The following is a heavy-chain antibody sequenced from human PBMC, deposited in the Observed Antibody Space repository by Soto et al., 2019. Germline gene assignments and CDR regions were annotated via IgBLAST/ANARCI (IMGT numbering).Heavy chain of an antibody. D-gene: IGHD6-19*01. Sequence: PSETLSLTCTVSGVSISSYYWSWIRQPPGKGLEWIGYIYHIGSTNYSPSFQGHVTISADKSISTAYLQWSSLKASDTAMYYCARHIYSSGWNWFDPWGQGTLVTVSS. J-gene: IGHJ5*02. CDR1: GVSISSYY. V-gene: IGHV4-59*08. CDR2: IYHIGST. CDR3: ARHIYSSGWNWFDP.